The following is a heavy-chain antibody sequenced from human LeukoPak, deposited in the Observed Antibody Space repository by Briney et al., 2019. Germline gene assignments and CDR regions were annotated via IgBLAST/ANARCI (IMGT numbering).Heavy chain of an antibody. D-gene: IGHD3-10*01. Sequence: PGGSLRLSCTASGFNFGDYAMSWVRQAPGKGLEWVGFIRSKAYGGTAEYAASVKGRLTISRDDSKSIAYLQMNSLKTEDTAVYYCITGSYSPNFDYWGQGTLVTVFS. CDR1: GFNFGDYA. CDR2: IRSKAYGGTA. CDR3: ITGSYSPNFDY. J-gene: IGHJ4*02. V-gene: IGHV3-49*04.